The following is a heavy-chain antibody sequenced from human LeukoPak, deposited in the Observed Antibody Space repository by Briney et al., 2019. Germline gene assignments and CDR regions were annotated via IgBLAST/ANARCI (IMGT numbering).Heavy chain of an antibody. Sequence: GGSLRLSCAASGFTFSNAWMSWVRQAPGKGLEWVGRIKSKTDGGTTDYAAPVKGRFTISRDDSKSTLYLQMNSLKTEDTAVYYCTPGHYYDFWSGTNFDYWGQGTLVTVSS. CDR2: IKSKTDGGTT. V-gene: IGHV3-15*01. CDR3: TPGHYYDFWSGTNFDY. CDR1: GFTFSNAW. D-gene: IGHD3-3*01. J-gene: IGHJ4*02.